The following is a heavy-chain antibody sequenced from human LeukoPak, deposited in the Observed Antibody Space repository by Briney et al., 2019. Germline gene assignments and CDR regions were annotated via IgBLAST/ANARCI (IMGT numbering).Heavy chain of an antibody. Sequence: GASVKVSCKASGGTFSSYAISWVRQAPGQGLEWMGRIIPILGIANYAQKFQGRVTITADKSTSTAYMELSSLRSEDTAVYYCARFTVTDGLWFDPWGQGTLVTVSS. D-gene: IGHD4-17*01. J-gene: IGHJ5*02. CDR1: GGTFSSYA. V-gene: IGHV1-69*04. CDR3: ARFTVTDGLWFDP. CDR2: IIPILGIA.